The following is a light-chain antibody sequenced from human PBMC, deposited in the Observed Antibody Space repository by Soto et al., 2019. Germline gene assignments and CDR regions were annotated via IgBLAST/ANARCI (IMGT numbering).Light chain of an antibody. V-gene: IGKV1-39*01. J-gene: IGKJ4*01. Sequence: DIQMTQSPSSRSASVGGRVTIACRASQSISSYLNWYQQKPGKAPKLLIYAASSLQSGVPSRFSGSGSGTDFTLTISSLQPDDFTTYYCQQYNTYSSLTFGGGTKVDIK. CDR2: AAS. CDR3: QQYNTYSSLT. CDR1: QSISSY.